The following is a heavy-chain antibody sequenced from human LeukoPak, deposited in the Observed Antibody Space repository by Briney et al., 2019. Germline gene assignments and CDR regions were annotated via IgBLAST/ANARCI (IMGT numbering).Heavy chain of an antibody. CDR3: AREGYRYGLARFDY. J-gene: IGHJ4*02. CDR2: ISSSGSTI. Sequence: GGSLRLSCAASGFTFSSYEMNWVRQAPGKGLEWVSYISSSGSTIYYADSVKGRFTISRDNAKNSLYLQMNSLRPEDTAVYYCAREGYRYGLARFDYWGQGTLVTVSS. D-gene: IGHD5-18*01. V-gene: IGHV3-48*03. CDR1: GFTFSSYE.